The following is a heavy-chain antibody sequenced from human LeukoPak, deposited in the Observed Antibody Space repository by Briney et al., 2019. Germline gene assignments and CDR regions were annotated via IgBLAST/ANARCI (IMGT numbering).Heavy chain of an antibody. V-gene: IGHV1-46*01. J-gene: IGHJ4*02. CDR1: GYTFTINH. CDR2: INPSGDST. Sequence: ASVKVSCTASGYTFTINHIHWVRQAPGQGLEWMGVINPSGDSTTYAQNFQGRVTMTRDTSTSTVYMELRSLRSEDTAIYYCAKLATSDTGETYWGQGTLVTVSS. CDR3: AKLATSDTGETY. D-gene: IGHD3-16*01.